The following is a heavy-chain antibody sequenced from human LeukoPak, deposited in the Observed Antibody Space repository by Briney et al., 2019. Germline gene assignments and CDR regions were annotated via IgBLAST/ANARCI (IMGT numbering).Heavy chain of an antibody. Sequence: SETLSLTCTVSGGSISSYYWSWIRQPPGKGLEWIGYIYYSGSTNYNPSLKSRVTISVDTSKNQFSLKLSSVTAADAAVYYCARDREGVSWFDPWGQGTLVTVSS. V-gene: IGHV4-59*01. CDR2: IYYSGST. CDR1: GGSISSYY. D-gene: IGHD1-26*01. J-gene: IGHJ5*02. CDR3: ARDREGVSWFDP.